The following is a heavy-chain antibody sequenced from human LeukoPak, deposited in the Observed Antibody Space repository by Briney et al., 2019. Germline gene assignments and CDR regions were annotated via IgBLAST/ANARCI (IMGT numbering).Heavy chain of an antibody. D-gene: IGHD3-22*01. CDR2: ISGGGGST. Sequence: GGSLRLSCAASGFSFSSYGMTWVRQAPGKGLDWVSSISGGGGSTNSADSVKGRFTISRDNSKNTLYLQMNSLRAEDTAVYYCAKSSYYDSSGYYREYYFDHWGQGTLVTISS. CDR3: AKSSYYDSSGYYREYYFDH. CDR1: GFSFSSYG. V-gene: IGHV3-23*01. J-gene: IGHJ4*02.